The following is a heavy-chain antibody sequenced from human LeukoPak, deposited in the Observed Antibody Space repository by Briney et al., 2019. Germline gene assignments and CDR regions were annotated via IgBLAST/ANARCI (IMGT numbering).Heavy chain of an antibody. V-gene: IGHV4-59*08. CDR2: IYYSGST. Sequence: PSETLSLTCTVSGGSISSYYWSWIRQPPGKGQEWIGYIYYSGSTNYNPSLKSQVTISVDTSKNQFSLKLSSVTAADTAVYYCARHAYYYDSSGYYFDYWGQGTLVTVSS. J-gene: IGHJ4*02. CDR3: ARHAYYYDSSGYYFDY. D-gene: IGHD3-22*01. CDR1: GGSISSYY.